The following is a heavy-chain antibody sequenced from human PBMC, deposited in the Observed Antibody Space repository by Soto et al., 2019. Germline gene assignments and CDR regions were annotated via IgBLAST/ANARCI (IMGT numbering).Heavy chain of an antibody. D-gene: IGHD5-18*01. CDR2: IYYTGST. V-gene: IGHV4-61*03. J-gene: IGHJ5*02. CDR1: GASVSSGTYY. Sequence: QVQLQESGPGLVKPSETLSLTCTAFGASVSSGTYYWSWIRQAPGKGLEWVGHIYYTGSTNYNPSLNNRVTISVDTSKNRFSLQLTSVTAADTAVYYCARGAGFSYASTWFDIWGQGTLVTVSS. CDR3: ARGAGFSYASTWFDI.